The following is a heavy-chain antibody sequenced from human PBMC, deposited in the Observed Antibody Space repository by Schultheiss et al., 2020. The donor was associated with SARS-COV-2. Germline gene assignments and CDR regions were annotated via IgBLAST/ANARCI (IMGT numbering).Heavy chain of an antibody. J-gene: IGHJ6*02. CDR2: IRSNTYGGTT. CDR3: SRVLGRSYNYYGMDV. CDR1: GFIFGNYA. D-gene: IGHD1-26*01. Sequence: GGSLRLSCKASGFIFGNYAMTWVRQAPGKGLEWIAFIRSNTYGGTTEYAASVKGRFTISRDDSESIAYLQMDSLRTEDTAVYYCSRVLGRSYNYYGMDVWGQGTRVTVPS. V-gene: IGHV3-49*04.